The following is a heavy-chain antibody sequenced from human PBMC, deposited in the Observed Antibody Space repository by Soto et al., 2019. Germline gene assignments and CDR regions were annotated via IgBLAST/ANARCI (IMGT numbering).Heavy chain of an antibody. CDR2: IYPGDSDT. D-gene: IGHD6-19*01. CDR3: ARYSSGWYLNYYGMDV. V-gene: IGHV5-51*01. Sequence: PGESLKISCKGSGYSFTSYWIGWVRQMPGKGLEWMGIIYPGDSDTRYSPSFQGQVTISADKSIGTAYLQWSSLKASDTAMYYCARYSSGWYLNYYGMDVWGQGTRVTVSS. CDR1: GYSFTSYW. J-gene: IGHJ6*02.